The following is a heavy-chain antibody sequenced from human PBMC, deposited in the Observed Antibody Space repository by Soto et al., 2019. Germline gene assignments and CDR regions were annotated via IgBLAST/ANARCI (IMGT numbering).Heavy chain of an antibody. J-gene: IGHJ6*02. D-gene: IGHD6-6*01. CDR3: ARGSSIAGLYYGMDV. CDR1: GGTLSIYA. Sequence: ASVKLSCKASGGTLSIYAIIWVRQAPGQGLEWMGGIIPIFGTANYAQKFQGRVTITADESTSTAYMELSSVTAADTAVYYCARGSSIAGLYYGMDVWGQGTTVTVSS. CDR2: IIPIFGTA. V-gene: IGHV1-69*13.